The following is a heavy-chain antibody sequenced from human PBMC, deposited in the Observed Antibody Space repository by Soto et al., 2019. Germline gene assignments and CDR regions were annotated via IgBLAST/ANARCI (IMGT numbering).Heavy chain of an antibody. CDR3: ATANNTSPFDN. J-gene: IGHJ4*01. CDR2: IIVDSGNT. D-gene: IGHD1-26*01. CDR1: WSTFANSA. Sequence: GSSEKAASKASWSTFANSAVQWVLPARGQSLEWIGRIIVDSGNTKSAAKFTERVSMSWDVSTSTAFMEVRSLSSDATAVSYCATANNTSPFDNWGLGTLVTVSS. V-gene: IGHV1-58*01.